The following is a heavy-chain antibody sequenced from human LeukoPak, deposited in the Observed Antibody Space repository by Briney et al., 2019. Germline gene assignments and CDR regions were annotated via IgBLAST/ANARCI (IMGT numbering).Heavy chain of an antibody. V-gene: IGHV4-31*03. D-gene: IGHD4-11*01. CDR1: SGSITSGGYY. CDR2: IYYSGST. CDR3: ARAPKGMTTVRYYYYYYMDV. J-gene: IGHJ6*03. Sequence: SETLSLTCTVSSGSITSGGYYWNWIRQHPGKGLEWIGYIYYSGSTFYNPSLKSRVTMSVDTSKNQFSPKLSSVTAADTAVYYCARAPKGMTTVRYYYYYYMDVWGKGTTVTVSS.